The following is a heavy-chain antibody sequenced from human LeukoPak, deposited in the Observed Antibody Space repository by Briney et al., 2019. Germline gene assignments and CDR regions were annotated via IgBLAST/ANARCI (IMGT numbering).Heavy chain of an antibody. CDR1: GFTFSSYA. J-gene: IGHJ3*02. CDR3: AKGVAVVPGAFDI. CDR2: ISGSGGST. V-gene: IGHV3-23*01. D-gene: IGHD6-19*01. Sequence: PGGSLSLSCAASGFTFSSYAMSWVRQAPGKGVEWVSAISGSGGSTYYADSVKGRFTISRDNSKNTLYLQMNSLRAEDTAVYYRAKGVAVVPGAFDIWGQGTMVSVPS.